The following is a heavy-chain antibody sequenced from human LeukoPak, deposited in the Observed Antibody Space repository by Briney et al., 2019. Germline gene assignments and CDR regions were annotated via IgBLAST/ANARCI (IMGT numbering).Heavy chain of an antibody. D-gene: IGHD3-10*01. CDR3: ARTMVRGVLYRNFDY. Sequence: ASVKVSCKASGYTFTGYYMHWVRQAPRQGLEWMGWINPNSGGTNYAQKFQGRVTMTRNTSISTAYMELSSLRSEDTAVYYCARTMVRGVLYRNFDYWGQGTLVTVSS. V-gene: IGHV1-2*02. CDR1: GYTFTGYY. J-gene: IGHJ4*02. CDR2: INPNSGGT.